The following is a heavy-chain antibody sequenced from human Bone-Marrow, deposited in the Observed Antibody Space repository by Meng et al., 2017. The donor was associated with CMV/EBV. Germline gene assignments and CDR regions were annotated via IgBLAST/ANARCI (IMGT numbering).Heavy chain of an antibody. J-gene: IGHJ3*02. CDR3: ARKGVAGAFDI. V-gene: IGHV3-7*01. CDR2: IKQDGSEK. CDR1: GVSISSYY. Sequence: GGSLRLSCTVSGVSISSYYWSWVRQAPGKGLEWVANIKQDGSEKYYVDSVKGRFTISRDNAKNSLYLQMNSLRAEDTAVYYRARKGVAGAFDIWGQGTMVTVSS. D-gene: IGHD2-15*01.